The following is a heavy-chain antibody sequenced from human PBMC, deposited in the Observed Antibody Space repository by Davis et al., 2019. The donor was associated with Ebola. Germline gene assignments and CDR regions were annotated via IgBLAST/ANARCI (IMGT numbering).Heavy chain of an antibody. CDR1: GYTFTSYG. J-gene: IGHJ6*02. Sequence: ASVKVSCKASGYTFTSYGISWVRQAPGQGLEWMGWISAYNGNTNYAQKLQGRVTMTTDTSTSTAYMELRSLRSEDTAVYYCARVQRWLQLVYYGMDVWGQGTTVTVSS. CDR3: ARVQRWLQLVYYGMDV. D-gene: IGHD5-24*01. CDR2: ISAYNGNT. V-gene: IGHV1-18*01.